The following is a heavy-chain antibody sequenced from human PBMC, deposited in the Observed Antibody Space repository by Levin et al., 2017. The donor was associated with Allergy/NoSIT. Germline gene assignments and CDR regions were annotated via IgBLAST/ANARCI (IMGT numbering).Heavy chain of an antibody. CDR2: IYYSGST. CDR3: AREHYYGSETLDY. J-gene: IGHJ4*02. D-gene: IGHD3-10*01. V-gene: IGHV4-61*01. Sequence: SQTLSLTCTVSGGSVSSGSYYWSWIRQPPGKGLEWIGYIYYSGSTNYNPSLKSRVTISVDTSKNQFSLKLSSVTAADTAVYYCAREHYYGSETLDYWGQGTLVTVSS. CDR1: GGSVSSGSYY.